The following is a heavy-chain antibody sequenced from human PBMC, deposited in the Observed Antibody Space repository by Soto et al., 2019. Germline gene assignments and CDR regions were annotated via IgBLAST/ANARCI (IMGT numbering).Heavy chain of an antibody. V-gene: IGHV3-74*01. CDR3: ARGDRGAFDL. Sequence: EVQLLESGGGLVQPGESLSLSCAASGFTFSYYWMHWVRQAPGMGLVWVSRIHSDGSSTTYADSVKGRFTIARDNARNTLYLQMNRLRAEDTAVYYCARGDRGAFDLWGQGTVLTVSS. D-gene: IGHD1-26*01. J-gene: IGHJ3*01. CDR1: GFTFSYYW. CDR2: IHSDGSST.